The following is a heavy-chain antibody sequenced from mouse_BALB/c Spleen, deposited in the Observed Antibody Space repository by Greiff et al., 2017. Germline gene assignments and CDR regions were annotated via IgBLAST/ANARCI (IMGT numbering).Heavy chain of an antibody. V-gene: IGHV5-4*02. CDR1: GFTFSDYY. D-gene: IGHD1-1*01. CDR2: ISDGGSYT. CDR3: ARDEGYYGSSPFAY. Sequence: EVKVVESGGGLVKPGGSLKLSCAASGFTFSDYYMYWVRQTPEKRLEWVATISDGGSYTYYPDSVKGRFTISRDNAKNNLYLQMSSLKSEDTAMYYCARDEGYYGSSPFAYWGQGTLVTVSA. J-gene: IGHJ3*01.